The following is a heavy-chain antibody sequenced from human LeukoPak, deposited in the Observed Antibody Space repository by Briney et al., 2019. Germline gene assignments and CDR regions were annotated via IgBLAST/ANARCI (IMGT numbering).Heavy chain of an antibody. CDR1: GYTFTGYY. Sequence: ASVNVSCKASGYTFTGYYMHWVRQAPGQGLEWMGWINPNSGGTNYAQKFQGWVTMTRDTSISTAYMELSRLRSDDTAVYYCARDRYCSGGSCYSGFDPWGQGTLVTVSS. CDR2: INPNSGGT. J-gene: IGHJ5*02. D-gene: IGHD2-15*01. CDR3: ARDRYCSGGSCYSGFDP. V-gene: IGHV1-2*04.